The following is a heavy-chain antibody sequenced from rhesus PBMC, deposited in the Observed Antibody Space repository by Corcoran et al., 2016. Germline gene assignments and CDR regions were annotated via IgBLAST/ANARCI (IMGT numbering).Heavy chain of an antibody. CDR3: AGDYNFWSGYPLDS. D-gene: IGHD3-3*01. CDR2: IYGSNTNP. CDR1: GGSISDSYR. Sequence: QVQLQESGPGVVKPSETLSLTCAVSGGSISDSYRWSWIRPPPGKGLEGIGYIYGSNTNPNYNPSLKSRVTISKDTSKNQFSLKLSSVTAADTAVYYCAGDYNFWSGYPLDSWGQGVVVTVSS. J-gene: IGHJ6*01. V-gene: IGHV4S10*01.